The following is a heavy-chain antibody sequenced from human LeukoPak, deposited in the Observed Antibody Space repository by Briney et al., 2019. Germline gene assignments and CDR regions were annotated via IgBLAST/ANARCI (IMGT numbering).Heavy chain of an antibody. CDR1: GFTFSSYE. CDR3: ARVWGYYFDY. J-gene: IGHJ4*02. D-gene: IGHD3-16*01. Sequence: GGSLRLSCAPSGFTFSSYEMNWVRHAPGKGLEWVSYISSSGSIRYYADSVKGRFTISRDNAKNSLHLQMNRLRAEDTAVYYCARVWGYYFDYWGQGTLVTVSS. V-gene: IGHV3-48*03. CDR2: ISSSGSIR.